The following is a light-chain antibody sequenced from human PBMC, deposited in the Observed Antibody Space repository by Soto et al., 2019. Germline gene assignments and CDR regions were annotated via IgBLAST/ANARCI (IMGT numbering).Light chain of an antibody. J-gene: IGKJ1*01. CDR2: AAT. V-gene: IGKV2-40*01. Sequence: DIVMTQSPLSLPVTPGEPASISCRSSESLFDSDDGNTYLDWYQQRPGEVPKLLIYAATSLQSGVPSRFSGSGSGTDFTLTISSLEPEDFAVYYCQQRSNSFGQGTKVDIK. CDR3: QQRSNS. CDR1: ESLFDSDDGNTY.